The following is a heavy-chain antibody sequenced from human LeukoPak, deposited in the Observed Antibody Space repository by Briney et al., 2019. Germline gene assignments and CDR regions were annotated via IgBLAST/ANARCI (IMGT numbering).Heavy chain of an antibody. J-gene: IGHJ4*02. Sequence: GGSLRLSCAASGFTFSSYSMNWVRQAPGKGLEWVSYISSSSSTIYYADSVKGRFTISRDNAKNSLYLQMNSLRAEDTAVYYCARVVRSYDILTGYYNDYWGQGTLVTVSS. CDR2: ISSSSSTI. CDR1: GFTFSSYS. CDR3: ARVVRSYDILTGYYNDY. D-gene: IGHD3-9*01. V-gene: IGHV3-48*01.